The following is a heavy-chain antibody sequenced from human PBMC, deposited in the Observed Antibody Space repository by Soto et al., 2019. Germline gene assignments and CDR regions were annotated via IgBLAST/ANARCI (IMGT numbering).Heavy chain of an antibody. Sequence: WGSLRLSCAASGFTFSSYAMSWVRQAPGKGLEWVSAISGSGGSTYYADSVKGRFTISRDNSKNTLYLQMNSLRAEDTAVYYCAKGRGYCMSTSCYVGSDYWGQGTLVPVSS. CDR2: ISGSGGST. CDR1: GFTFSSYA. CDR3: AKGRGYCMSTSCYVGSDY. D-gene: IGHD2-2*01. V-gene: IGHV3-23*01. J-gene: IGHJ4*02.